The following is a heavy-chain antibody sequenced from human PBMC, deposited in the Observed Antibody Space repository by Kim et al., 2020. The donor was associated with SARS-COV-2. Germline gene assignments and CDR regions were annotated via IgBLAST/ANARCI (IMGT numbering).Heavy chain of an antibody. CDR3: AKDPHAFTVVTPSLDY. D-gene: IGHD2-21*02. Sequence: GGSLRLSCAASGFTFSSYAMSWVRQAPGKGLEWVSAISGSGGSTYYADSVKGRFTISRDNSKNTLYLQMNSLRAEDTAVYYCAKDPHAFTVVTPSLDYWGEGALVTVSS. CDR1: GFTFSSYA. V-gene: IGHV3-23*01. J-gene: IGHJ4*02. CDR2: ISGSGGST.